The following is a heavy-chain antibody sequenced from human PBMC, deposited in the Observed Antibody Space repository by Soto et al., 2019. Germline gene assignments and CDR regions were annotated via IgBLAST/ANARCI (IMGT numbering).Heavy chain of an antibody. CDR1: EFTLNDYD. V-gene: IGHV3-20*01. D-gene: IGHD3-22*01. CDR3: ARGRREYESESSGYKYHIDTVYGH. J-gene: IGHJ4*02. CDR2: INGSGVST. Sequence: EVQVVECGGHLVRPGGSLRLSCAASEFTLNDYDMSWVRQGPGKGLEWVSNINGSGVSTGYVDSVKGRFTISRDNSKNRLVRQGASLKAEGTALFRCARGRREYESESSGYKYHIDTVYGHWCQG.